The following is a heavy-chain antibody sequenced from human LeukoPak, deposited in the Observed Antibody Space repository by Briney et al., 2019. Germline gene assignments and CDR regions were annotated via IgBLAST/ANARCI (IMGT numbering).Heavy chain of an antibody. CDR1: GYTFTSYD. V-gene: IGHV1-8*01. Sequence: ASVKVSCKASGYTFTSYDINWVRQATGQGLEWMGWMNPNSGNTGYAQKFQGRVTMTRNTSISTAYMELSSLRSEDTAVYYCARGRGVVPAAGLHNYYYYGMDVWGQGTTVTVSS. D-gene: IGHD2-2*01. CDR3: ARGRGVVPAAGLHNYYYYGMDV. CDR2: MNPNSGNT. J-gene: IGHJ6*02.